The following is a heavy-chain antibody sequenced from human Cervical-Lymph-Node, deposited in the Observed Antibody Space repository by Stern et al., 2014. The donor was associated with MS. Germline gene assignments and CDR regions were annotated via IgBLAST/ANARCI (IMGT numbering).Heavy chain of an antibody. D-gene: IGHD1-26*01. Sequence: EVQLVESEGGLVQPGGPLRLSCAASGFTFSGYDMHWVRQAKGKGLEWVSAIGRAGDTHYADSVKGRFTISRENAKNSLYLQMNSLRAGDTALYYCTRDPSGWALDVWGQGTTVTVSS. V-gene: IGHV3-13*01. CDR1: GFTFSGYD. CDR2: IGRAGDT. J-gene: IGHJ6*02. CDR3: TRDPSGWALDV.